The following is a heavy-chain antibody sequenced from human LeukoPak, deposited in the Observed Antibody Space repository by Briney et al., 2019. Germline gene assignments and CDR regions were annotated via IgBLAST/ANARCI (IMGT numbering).Heavy chain of an antibody. Sequence: PSETLSLTCTVSGGSISSSYSYWGWIRQPPGKGLEWIGNNSPSLTSRVTVSVDTSENQFPLKLSSVTAADTAVYYCARAHSIASYYYGVDVWGQGTTVTVSS. CDR1: GGSISSSYSY. V-gene: IGHV4-39*06. CDR3: ARAHSIASYYYGVDV. D-gene: IGHD2/OR15-2a*01. J-gene: IGHJ6*02.